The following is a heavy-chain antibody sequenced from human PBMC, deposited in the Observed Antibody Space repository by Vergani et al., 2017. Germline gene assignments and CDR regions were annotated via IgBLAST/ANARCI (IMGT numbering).Heavy chain of an antibody. V-gene: IGHV4-61*02. J-gene: IGHJ6*03. D-gene: IGHD3-3*01. CDR1: GGSISSGSYY. CDR3: ARGSDYDFWSGYYRLGYYYYYMDV. Sequence: QVQLQESGPGLVKPSQTLSLTCTVSGGSISSGSYYWSWIRQPAGKGLEWIGRIYTSGSTNYNPSLKSRVTISVDTSKNQFSLKLSSVTAADTAVYYCARGSDYDFWSGYYRLGYYYYYMDVWGKGTTVTVSS. CDR2: IYTSGST.